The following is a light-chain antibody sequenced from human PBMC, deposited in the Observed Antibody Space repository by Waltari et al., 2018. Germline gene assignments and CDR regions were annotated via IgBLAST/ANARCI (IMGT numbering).Light chain of an antibody. CDR3: QQANTFPVT. Sequence: DIQMTQSPSSVSASVGDRVTITCRASQDISNWLAWYQQKPGKAPKLLIFPASRLQSGVPSRFSVSGSGSDFSLTISSLQPEDFATYYCQQANTFPVTFGGGTKVEIK. CDR2: PAS. CDR1: QDISNW. V-gene: IGKV1-12*01. J-gene: IGKJ4*01.